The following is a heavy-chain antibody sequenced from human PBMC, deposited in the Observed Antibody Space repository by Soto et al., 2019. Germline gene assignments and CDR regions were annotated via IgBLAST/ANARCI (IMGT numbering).Heavy chain of an antibody. CDR2: VYHTGRS. J-gene: IGHJ4*02. V-gene: IGHV4-59*01. CDR3: ARDFPYFDS. CDR1: GGSMFDYF. Sequence: SETLSLTFIVSGGSMFDYFWRWIRQSPWKGLEWIGYVYHTGRSSYNPSLKSRVSISMDTSKNQFSLNLDSVTAADTAVYFCARDFPYFDSWGQGSLVTVSS.